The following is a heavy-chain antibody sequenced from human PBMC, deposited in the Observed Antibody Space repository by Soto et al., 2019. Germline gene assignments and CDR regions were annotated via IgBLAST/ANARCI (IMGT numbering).Heavy chain of an antibody. CDR3: ARGRYYDSSGTGSYYYGMDV. CDR2: IGPESGAT. D-gene: IGHD3-22*01. Sequence: ASVKVSCKASGYTFTGHYIHWVRQAPEQGPEWMGEIGPESGATRYAQRFQGWVTMTRDTSISTAYMELSRLRSDDTAVYYCARGRYYDSSGTGSYYYGMDVWGQGTTVTVSS. V-gene: IGHV1-2*04. CDR1: GYTFTGHY. J-gene: IGHJ6*02.